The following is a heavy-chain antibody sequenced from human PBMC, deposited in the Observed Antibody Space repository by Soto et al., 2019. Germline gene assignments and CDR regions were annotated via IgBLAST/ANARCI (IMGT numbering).Heavy chain of an antibody. V-gene: IGHV4-31*03. D-gene: IGHD4-17*01. CDR3: ARDYYGDDAFDI. J-gene: IGHJ3*02. Sequence: SETLSLTCTVSGGSINSGGYYWSWIRQHPGKGLEWIGYIYYTGSTYYNPSLESRVTISVDTSKNQFSLKLSSVTAADTAVYYCARDYYGDDAFDIWGQGTMVTVSS. CDR2: IYYTGST. CDR1: GGSINSGGYY.